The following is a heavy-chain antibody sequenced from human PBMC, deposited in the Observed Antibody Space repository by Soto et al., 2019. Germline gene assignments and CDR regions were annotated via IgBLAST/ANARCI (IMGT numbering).Heavy chain of an antibody. V-gene: IGHV1-18*01. D-gene: IGHD3-22*01. CDR1: GYTFTSYG. CDR2: ISAYNGNT. CDR3: ARDQNYYDSSGYPGGYYYYGMDV. Sequence: GASVKVSCKASGYTFTSYGISWLRQAPGQGLEWMGWISAYNGNTNYAQELQGRVTMTTDTSTSTAYMELRSLRSDDTAVYYCARDQNYYDSSGYPGGYYYYGMDVWGQGTTVTVSS. J-gene: IGHJ6*02.